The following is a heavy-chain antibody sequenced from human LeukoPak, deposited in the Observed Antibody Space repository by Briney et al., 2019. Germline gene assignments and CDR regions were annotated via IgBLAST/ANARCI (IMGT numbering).Heavy chain of an antibody. CDR1: GFTFSSYW. Sequence: GGSLRLSCAASGFTFSSYWMTWVRQAPGKGLEWVANIKQDESEKNYVDSVKGRFTISRDNAKNSLYLQMNSLRAEDTAVYYCARDQADFWSGYSLDAFDIWGQGTMVTVSS. CDR2: IKQDESEK. J-gene: IGHJ3*02. D-gene: IGHD3-3*01. CDR3: ARDQADFWSGYSLDAFDI. V-gene: IGHV3-7*01.